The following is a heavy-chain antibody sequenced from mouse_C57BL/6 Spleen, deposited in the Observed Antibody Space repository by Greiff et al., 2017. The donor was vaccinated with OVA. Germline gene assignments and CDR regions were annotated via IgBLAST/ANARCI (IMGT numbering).Heavy chain of an antibody. D-gene: IGHD1-1*01. CDR3: ARSRVYYLDY. Sequence: QVQLKESGPELVKPGASVKISCKASGYAFSSSWMNWVKQRPGKGLEWIGRIYPGDGDTNYNGKFKGKATLTADKSSSTAYMQLSSLTSEDSAVYFCARSRVYYLDYWGQGTTLTVSS. J-gene: IGHJ2*01. V-gene: IGHV1-82*01. CDR2: IYPGDGDT. CDR1: GYAFSSSW.